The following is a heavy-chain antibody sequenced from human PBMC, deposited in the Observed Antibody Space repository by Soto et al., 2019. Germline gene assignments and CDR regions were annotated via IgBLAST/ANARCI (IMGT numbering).Heavy chain of an antibody. Sequence: RGSLRPSCAASGFTVISNYIILVRQAPGKGLEWVSVIYSGGSTYYADSVKGRFTISRDNSKNTLYLQMNSLRAEDTAVYYCARGPGSRADWFDPWGQGTLVTVSS. J-gene: IGHJ5*02. CDR3: ARGPGSRADWFDP. D-gene: IGHD3-10*01. CDR1: GFTVISNY. CDR2: IYSGGST. V-gene: IGHV3-53*01.